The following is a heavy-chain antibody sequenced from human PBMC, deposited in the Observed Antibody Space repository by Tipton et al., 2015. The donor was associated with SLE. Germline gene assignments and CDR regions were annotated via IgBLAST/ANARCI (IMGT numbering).Heavy chain of an antibody. Sequence: SLRLSCAASGFTFSDYYMSWIRQAPGKGLEWVSYISSSSSYIYYADSVKGRFTISRDNAKNSLYLQMNSLRAEDTAVYYCARVFLMYYYYMDVWGKGTTVTVSS. D-gene: IGHD2-21*01. CDR3: ARVFLMYYYYMDV. V-gene: IGHV3-11*06. CDR2: ISSSSSYI. J-gene: IGHJ6*03. CDR1: GFTFSDYY.